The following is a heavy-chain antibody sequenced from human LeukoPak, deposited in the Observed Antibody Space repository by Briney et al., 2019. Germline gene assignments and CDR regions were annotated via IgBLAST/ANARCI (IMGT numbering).Heavy chain of an antibody. CDR3: AKKAQYDGHYPLDY. D-gene: IGHD4/OR15-4a*01. CDR2: TSDRGDYT. J-gene: IGHJ4*02. V-gene: IGHV3-23*01. CDR1: GFTFSSYS. Sequence: GGSLRLSCAASGFTFSSYSMSWVRQAPGKGLEWVSGTSDRGDYTYYADSVKGRFTISRDTSKNTLYLQMNSLRAEDTALYFCAKKAQYDGHYPLDYWGQGTLVTVSS.